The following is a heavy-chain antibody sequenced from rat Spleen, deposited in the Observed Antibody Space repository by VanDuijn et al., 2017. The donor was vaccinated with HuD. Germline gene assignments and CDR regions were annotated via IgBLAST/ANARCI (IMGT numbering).Heavy chain of an antibody. V-gene: IGHV5-25*01. Sequence: EVQLVESGGGLVQPGRSMKLSCAALGFTFSNYYMAWVRQAPTKGLEWVASISTGGGNTYYRDSVKGRFTISRDNAKNTLYLQMYSLRSEDTATYYCTTDAFTRTVITFDYWGQGVMVTVSS. D-gene: IGHD1-12*03. CDR3: TTDAFTRTVITFDY. CDR2: ISTGGGNT. CDR1: GFTFSNYY. J-gene: IGHJ2*01.